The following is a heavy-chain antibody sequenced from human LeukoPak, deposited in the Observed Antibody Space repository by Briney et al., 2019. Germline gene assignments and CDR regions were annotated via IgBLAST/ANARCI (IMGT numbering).Heavy chain of an antibody. CDR3: AKDCPVGGSGSSRFDY. J-gene: IGHJ4*02. CDR2: IYSGGST. V-gene: IGHV3-53*01. D-gene: IGHD3-10*01. Sequence: GGSLRLSCAASGFTFSTNYMTWVRQAPGKGLEWVSVIYSGGSTYYADSVTGRFTISRDDSKNTLYLQINSLRAGDTAVDYCAKDCPVGGSGSSRFDYWGQGTLVTVSS. CDR1: GFTFSTNY.